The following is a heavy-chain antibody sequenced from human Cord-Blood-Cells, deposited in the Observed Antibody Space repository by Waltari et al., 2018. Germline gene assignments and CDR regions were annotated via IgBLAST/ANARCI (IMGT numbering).Heavy chain of an antibody. V-gene: IGHV4-34*01. J-gene: IGHJ4*02. CDR3: ARVRHGFYFDY. Sequence: QVQLQQWGAGLLKPSETLSLTCAVYGGSLSGYYWSWTRQPPGKGLEWIGEIKHSGSTNYNPSLKSRVTISVDTSKNQFSLKLSSVTAADTAVYYCARVRHGFYFDYWGQGTLVTVSS. CDR2: IKHSGST. CDR1: GGSLSGYY.